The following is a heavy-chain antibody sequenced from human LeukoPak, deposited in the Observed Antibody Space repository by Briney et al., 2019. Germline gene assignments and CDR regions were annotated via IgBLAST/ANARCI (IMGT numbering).Heavy chain of an antibody. D-gene: IGHD6-13*01. CDR1: GGSFSGYY. CDR3: ARDLSSSWYFEGFDY. V-gene: IGHV4-34*01. Sequence: SETLSLTCAVYGGSFSGYYWSWIRQPPGKGLEWIGSIYHSGSTYYNPSLKSRVTISVDTSKNQFPLKLSSVTAADTAVYYCARDLSSSWYFEGFDYWGQGTLVTVSS. J-gene: IGHJ4*02. CDR2: IYHSGST.